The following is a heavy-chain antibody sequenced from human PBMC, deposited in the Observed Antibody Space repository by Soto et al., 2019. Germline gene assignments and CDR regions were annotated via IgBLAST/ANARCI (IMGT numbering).Heavy chain of an antibody. Sequence: QVQLVESGGGLVKPGGSLRLSCAASGFTFSDYYMSWIRQAPGKGLEWVSYISSSGSTIYYADSVKGRFTISRDNAKNSLYLQLNSLRAEDKAVYYCARVLPPKNYDFWRDYYYYMDVWGKGTTVTVSS. CDR1: GFTFSDYY. CDR2: ISSSGSTI. CDR3: ARVLPPKNYDFWRDYYYYMDV. J-gene: IGHJ6*03. V-gene: IGHV3-11*01. D-gene: IGHD3-3*01.